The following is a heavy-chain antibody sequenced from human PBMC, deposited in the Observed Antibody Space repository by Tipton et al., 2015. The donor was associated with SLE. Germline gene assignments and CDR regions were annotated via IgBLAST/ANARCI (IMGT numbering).Heavy chain of an antibody. CDR1: GGSFSGYY. J-gene: IGHJ3*02. CDR2: INHSGST. CDR3: ARDPKTGIQDAFDI. D-gene: IGHD3-10*01. V-gene: IGHV4-34*01. Sequence: TLSLTCAVYGGSFSGYYWSWIRQPPGKGLEWIGEINHSGSTYYNPSLKSRVTISVDTSKNQFSLKLSSVTAADTAVYYCARDPKTGIQDAFDIWGQGTMVTVSS.